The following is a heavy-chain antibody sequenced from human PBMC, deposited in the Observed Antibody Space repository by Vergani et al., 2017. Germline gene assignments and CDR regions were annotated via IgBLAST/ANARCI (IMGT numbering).Heavy chain of an antibody. D-gene: IGHD3-22*01. Sequence: QLQLQESGSGLVKPSQTLSLTCAVSGGSISSGGYSWSWIRQPPGKGLEWIGYIYHSGSTYYNPSLKSRVTLSVDRSKNQFSLKLSSVTAADTAVYYCARDQAYYDSSGYYYYGMDVWGQGTTVTVSS. CDR3: ARDQAYYDSSGYYYYGMDV. CDR1: GGSISSGGYS. J-gene: IGHJ6*02. V-gene: IGHV4-30-2*01. CDR2: IYHSGST.